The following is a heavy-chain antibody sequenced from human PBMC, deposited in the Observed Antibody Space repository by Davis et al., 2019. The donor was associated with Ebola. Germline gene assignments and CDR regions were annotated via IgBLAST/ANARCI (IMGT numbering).Heavy chain of an antibody. V-gene: IGHV3-33*06. J-gene: IGHJ4*02. CDR1: GFSFSNYG. Sequence: GGSLRLSCTTSGFSFSNYGMHWVRQAPGKGLEWVADIWYDGSKKHCRDSVKGRFTISRDNSKNTLFLQMDSLRVEDTAVYHCAKDLAYGSGNYNSYLGHWGQGTLVTVSS. CDR3: AKDLAYGSGNYNSYLGH. D-gene: IGHD3-10*01. CDR2: IWYDGSKK.